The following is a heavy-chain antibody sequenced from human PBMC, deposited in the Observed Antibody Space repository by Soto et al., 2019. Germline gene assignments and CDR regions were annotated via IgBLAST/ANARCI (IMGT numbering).Heavy chain of an antibody. CDR2: INHSGTI. D-gene: IGHD6-13*01. V-gene: IGHV4-34*01. Sequence: PSETLSLTCAVYGGSFSGYYWTWIRQPPGKGLEWIGEINHSGTINFNPSLKSRLTISLDTSKKHFSLKLSSVTAADTAVYYCARQSTGYSVEVDYWGQGTLVTVSS. J-gene: IGHJ4*02. CDR1: GGSFSGYY. CDR3: ARQSTGYSVEVDY.